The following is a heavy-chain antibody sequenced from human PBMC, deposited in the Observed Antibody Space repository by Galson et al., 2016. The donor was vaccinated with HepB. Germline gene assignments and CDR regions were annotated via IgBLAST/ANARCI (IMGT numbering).Heavy chain of an antibody. Sequence: SLRLSCAASGFTIRSSGMHRVRQAPGKGLEWVALIWNDGNHKYYADSVKGRFLISRDNSKNTVSLQMNSLRADDTGIYYCARDVGNSYGEGYYYGMDVWGQGTTVTVSS. CDR1: GFTIRSSG. D-gene: IGHD5-18*01. CDR2: IWNDGNHK. V-gene: IGHV3-33*01. CDR3: ARDVGNSYGEGYYYGMDV. J-gene: IGHJ6*02.